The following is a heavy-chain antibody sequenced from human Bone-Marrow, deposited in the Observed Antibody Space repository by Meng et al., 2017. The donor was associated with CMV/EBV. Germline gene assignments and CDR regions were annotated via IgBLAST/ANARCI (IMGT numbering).Heavy chain of an antibody. Sequence: SETLSLTCTVSGGSVSSGSYYWSWIRQPPGKGLEWIGYIYYSGSTNYSPSLKSRATISVDTSKNQFSLKLSSVTAADTAVYYCARNNYDFWSGGPYYYGMDVWGQGTTVTVSS. CDR2: IYYSGST. V-gene: IGHV4-61*01. CDR1: GGSVSSGSYY. D-gene: IGHD3-3*01. J-gene: IGHJ6*02. CDR3: ARNNYDFWSGGPYYYGMDV.